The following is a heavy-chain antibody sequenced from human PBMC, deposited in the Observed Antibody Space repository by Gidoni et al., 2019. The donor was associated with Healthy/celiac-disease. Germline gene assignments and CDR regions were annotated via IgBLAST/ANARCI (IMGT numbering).Heavy chain of an antibody. D-gene: IGHD3-16*02. J-gene: IGHJ3*02. CDR2: ISWNSGSI. V-gene: IGHV3-9*01. CDR1: GYTFDDYA. Sequence: EVKLVESGGGLVQPGRSLRLSCAASGYTFDDYAMHWVRQAPGKGLEWVSGISWNSGSIGYADSVKGRFTISRDNAKNSLYLQMNSLRAEDTALYYCANSNTFGGVIVIWGQGTMVTFSS. CDR3: ANSNTFGGVIVI.